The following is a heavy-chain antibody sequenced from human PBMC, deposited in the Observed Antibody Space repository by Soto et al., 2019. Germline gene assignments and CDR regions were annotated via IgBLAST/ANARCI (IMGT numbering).Heavy chain of an antibody. CDR2: VFNNGGST. CDR1: GGSISGHY. V-gene: IGHV4-59*11. CDR3: ARAVAGSLDY. D-gene: IGHD6-19*01. Sequence: QVLLQEAGPGLVKPSETLSLTCTVSGGSISGHYWSWIRQPPGKGLEWIGYVFNNGGSTTYKSSLNSRVTISADMSKNQFSLKLYSVAAADTAIYYCARAVAGSLDYWGQGALVTVSA. J-gene: IGHJ4*02.